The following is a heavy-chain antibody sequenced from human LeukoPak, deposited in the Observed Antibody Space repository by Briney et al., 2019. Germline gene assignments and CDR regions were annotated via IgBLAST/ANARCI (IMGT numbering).Heavy chain of an antibody. Sequence: PGGSLRLSCAASGFTVSSNYMSWVRPAPGKGLEWVSVIYSGGSTYYADSVKGRFTFSRDNSKNTLYLQMNSLRAEDTAVYYCVSFGDTAMGVDYWGQRTLVTVSS. CDR3: VSFGDTAMGVDY. V-gene: IGHV3-53*01. J-gene: IGHJ4*02. D-gene: IGHD5-18*01. CDR2: IYSGGST. CDR1: GFTVSSNY.